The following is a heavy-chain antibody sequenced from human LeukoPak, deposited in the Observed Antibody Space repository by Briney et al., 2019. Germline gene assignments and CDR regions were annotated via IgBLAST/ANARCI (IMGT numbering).Heavy chain of an antibody. CDR3: AKVHGYYYDSSGYYTADYYYMDV. CDR1: GFTFSSYA. D-gene: IGHD3-22*01. CDR2: ISDSGGST. J-gene: IGHJ6*03. Sequence: GGSLRLSCAASGFTFSSYAMSWVRQAPGKGLEWVSAISDSGGSTYYADSVKGRFTISRDNSKNTLYLQMNSLRAEDTAVYYCAKVHGYYYDSSGYYTADYYYMDVWGKGTTVTVSS. V-gene: IGHV3-23*01.